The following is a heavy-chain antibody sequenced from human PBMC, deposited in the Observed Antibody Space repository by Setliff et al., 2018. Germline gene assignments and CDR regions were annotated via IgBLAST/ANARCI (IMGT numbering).Heavy chain of an antibody. Sequence: ASVKVSCKSSGFTFTDYGITWVRQVPGQGLEWMGWINNYNFNTQYAQKFQGRVTVTTDTSTTTAYMELRSLRADDTAVYYCARDQFRNSGGLYSWSQGTLVTVSS. J-gene: IGHJ5*02. D-gene: IGHD1-7*01. V-gene: IGHV1-18*01. CDR2: INNYNFNT. CDR3: ARDQFRNSGGLYS. CDR1: GFTFTDYG.